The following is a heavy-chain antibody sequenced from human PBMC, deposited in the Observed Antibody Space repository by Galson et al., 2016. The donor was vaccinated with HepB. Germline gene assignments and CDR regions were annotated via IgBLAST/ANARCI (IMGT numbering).Heavy chain of an antibody. D-gene: IGHD3-10*01. V-gene: IGHV1-18*04. Sequence: SVKVSCKASGYTFTTNGISWVRQAPGQGLEWMGWISAHNGDTNSPQKLQGRVTLTTDTSTRTAYMGLRSLTSDDSAVYYCARDRDRSLDYWGQGTLVTVSS. CDR3: ARDRDRSLDY. CDR1: GYTFTTNG. J-gene: IGHJ4*02. CDR2: ISAHNGDT.